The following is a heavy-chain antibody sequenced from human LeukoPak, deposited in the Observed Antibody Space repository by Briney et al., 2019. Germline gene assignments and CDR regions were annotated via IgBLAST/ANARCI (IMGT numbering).Heavy chain of an antibody. V-gene: IGHV1-18*01. CDR3: AIRHMGLSYGYGYYLDC. CDR2: ISAYNGNT. J-gene: IGHJ4*02. Sequence: ASAKVSCKASGHTFTSYGISWVRQAPGQGLEGMGWISAYNGNTNYAQKLQGTVTMTTDTSTSTASLELRGLGPGDTPVYCCAIRHMGLSYGYGYYLDCWVQGTLVAVCS. CDR1: GHTFTSYG. D-gene: IGHD5-18*01.